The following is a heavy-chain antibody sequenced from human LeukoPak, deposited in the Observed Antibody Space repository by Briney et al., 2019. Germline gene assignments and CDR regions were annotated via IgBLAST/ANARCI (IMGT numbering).Heavy chain of an antibody. V-gene: IGHV3-20*03. D-gene: IGHD3-22*01. J-gene: IGHJ4*02. CDR1: GFTLEVYS. CDR3: AKAEAYYYDSSGYYFDF. CDR2: INRNGGGI. Sequence: GGSLRLSSGHSGFTLEVYSMSWVRQAPGKGLGWGSGINRNGGGIGYAESVKGRFTSSRDNAKNTLYLQMNTLRAEDTAVYYCAKAEAYYYDSSGYYFDFWGQGTLVTVSS.